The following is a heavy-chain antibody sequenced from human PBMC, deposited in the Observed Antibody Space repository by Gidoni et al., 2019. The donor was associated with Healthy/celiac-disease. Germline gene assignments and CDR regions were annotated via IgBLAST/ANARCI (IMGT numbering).Heavy chain of an antibody. CDR2: IYSGGRT. D-gene: IGHD3-3*01. J-gene: IGHJ4*02. Sequence: EVQLVESGGGLVQPGGSLRLSCAASGFTVSSNYMSWVRQAPGKGLECVSVIYSGGRTYYADSVKGRFTISRDNSNNTLYLQMNSRRAEDTAVYYCARAGGVAYGVDYWGQGALVTVSS. CDR1: GFTVSSNY. V-gene: IGHV3-66*02. CDR3: ARAGGVAYGVDY.